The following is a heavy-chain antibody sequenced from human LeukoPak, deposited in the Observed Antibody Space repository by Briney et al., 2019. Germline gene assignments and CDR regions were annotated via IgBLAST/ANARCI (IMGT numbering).Heavy chain of an antibody. V-gene: IGHV3-21*01. J-gene: IGHJ5*02. CDR1: GFTFSIYC. CDR2: ISSSSSYI. D-gene: IGHD4-17*01. CDR3: ARENYGDTNWFDP. Sequence: GGSLRLSCAASGFTFSIYCMSWVRQAPGKGLEWVSSISSSSSYIYYADSVKGRFTISRDNAKNSLYLQMNSLRAEDTAVYYCARENYGDTNWFDPWGREPWSPSPQ.